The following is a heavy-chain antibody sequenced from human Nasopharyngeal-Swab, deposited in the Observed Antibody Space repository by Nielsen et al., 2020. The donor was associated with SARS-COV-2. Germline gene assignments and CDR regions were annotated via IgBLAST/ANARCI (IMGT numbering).Heavy chain of an antibody. D-gene: IGHD6-13*01. Sequence: GGSLRLSCAASGFTFSSYWMSWVRQAPGKGLEWVANIKQDGGEKYYVDSVKGRFTISRDNAKNSLYLQMSSLRAEDTAVYYCARDSFSRVGAAGSSHYYYYGMDVWGQGTTVTVSS. CDR3: ARDSFSRVGAAGSSHYYYYGMDV. J-gene: IGHJ6*02. CDR2: IKQDGGEK. V-gene: IGHV3-7*01. CDR1: GFTFSSYW.